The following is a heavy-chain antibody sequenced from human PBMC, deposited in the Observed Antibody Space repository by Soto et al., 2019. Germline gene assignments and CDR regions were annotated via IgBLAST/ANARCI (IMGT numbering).Heavy chain of an antibody. D-gene: IGHD6-19*01. CDR1: GGSISSSSYY. Sequence: SETLSLTCPVSGGSISSSSYYWGWIRQPPGKGLQWIGSIYYSGSTYYNPSLKSRVTISVDTSNDQFSLKLSSVSAADTAVYYCARIIAVAAAYYYYGMDVWGQGTTVTVSS. V-gene: IGHV4-39*01. CDR3: ARIIAVAAAYYYYGMDV. J-gene: IGHJ6*02. CDR2: IYYSGST.